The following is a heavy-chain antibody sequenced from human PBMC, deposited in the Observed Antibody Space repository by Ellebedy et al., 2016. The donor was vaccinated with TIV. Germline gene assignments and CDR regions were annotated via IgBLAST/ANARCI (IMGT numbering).Heavy chain of an antibody. V-gene: IGHV1-3*01. Sequence: ASVKVSCKASGYTFTTYAIHWVRQAPGQRLEWMGWINAGNGNTKYSQKFQGRVTITRDTSASTAYMELSSLRSDDTAVYYCARDFYRYGDPIYYYGMDVWGQGTTVTVSS. J-gene: IGHJ6*02. CDR3: ARDFYRYGDPIYYYGMDV. CDR2: INAGNGNT. CDR1: GYTFTTYA. D-gene: IGHD4-17*01.